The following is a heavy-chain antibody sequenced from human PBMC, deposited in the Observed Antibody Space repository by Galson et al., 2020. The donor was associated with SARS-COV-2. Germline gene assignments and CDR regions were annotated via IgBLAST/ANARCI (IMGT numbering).Heavy chain of an antibody. J-gene: IGHJ6*02. CDR1: GFTFSSYA. D-gene: IGHD3-10*01. CDR3: AKASRGEGNYDMDV. CDR2: ISGSGGST. Sequence: GESLKISCAASGFTFSSYAMSWVRQAPGKGLEWVSAISGSGGSTYYADSVKGRFTISRDNSKNTLYLQMNSLRAEDTAVYYCAKASRGEGNYDMDVWGQGTTVTVSS. V-gene: IGHV3-23*01.